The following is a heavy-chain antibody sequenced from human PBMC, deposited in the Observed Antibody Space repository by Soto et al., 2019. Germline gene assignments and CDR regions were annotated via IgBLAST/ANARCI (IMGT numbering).Heavy chain of an antibody. D-gene: IGHD1-26*01. CDR2: ISGSDEST. CDR1: GFTFSSYS. J-gene: IGHJ4*02. Sequence: SLRLSCAASGFTFSSYSMNWVRQAPGKGLEWVTSISGSDESTYYADSVKGRFTISRDNSKSTLYLQMSSLRAEDTAVYYCAKDRLSGSYHRYFDYWGQGTLVTVSS. V-gene: IGHV3-23*01. CDR3: AKDRLSGSYHRYFDY.